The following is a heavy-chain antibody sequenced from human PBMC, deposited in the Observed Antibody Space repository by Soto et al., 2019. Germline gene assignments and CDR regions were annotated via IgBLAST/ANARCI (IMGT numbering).Heavy chain of an antibody. D-gene: IGHD6-19*01. V-gene: IGHV3-30*03. CDR1: GFTFSSYG. J-gene: IGHJ4*02. Sequence: GGSLRLSCAASGFTFSSYGMHWVRQAPGKGLEWVAVISYDGSNKYYADSVKGRFTISRDTSKNTLYLQMNSLRAEDTAVYYCVQTTGWPGFDFWGQGTLVTVFS. CDR2: ISYDGSNK. CDR3: VQTTGWPGFDF.